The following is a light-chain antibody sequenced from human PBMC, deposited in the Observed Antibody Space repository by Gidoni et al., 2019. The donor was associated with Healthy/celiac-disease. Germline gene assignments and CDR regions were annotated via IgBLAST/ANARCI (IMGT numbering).Light chain of an antibody. CDR2: GAS. CDR1: QSVSSSY. CDR3: QQYGSSPNT. J-gene: IGKJ2*01. Sequence: DIVLTQSPGTLSLSPGERATISCRASQSVSSSYLAWYQQKPGQAPRLLIYGASSRATGIPDRFSGSGSGTDFTLTIRRLEPQDFAVYYFQQYGSSPNTFGQGTKLEIK. V-gene: IGKV3-20*01.